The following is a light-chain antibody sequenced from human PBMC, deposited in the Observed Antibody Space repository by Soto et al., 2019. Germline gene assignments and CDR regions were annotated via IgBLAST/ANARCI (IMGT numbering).Light chain of an antibody. V-gene: IGKV3-20*01. Sequence: EMVLTQSPCTLSLSPGERATLSCRASQSVSTSYLAWYQQKPGQAPRLLIYGASSRATGIPDRFSGSGSGTDFTLTISRLAPEDFAVYYCQQYGTSPRTFGQGTKVEIK. CDR3: QQYGTSPRT. CDR1: QSVSTSY. CDR2: GAS. J-gene: IGKJ1*01.